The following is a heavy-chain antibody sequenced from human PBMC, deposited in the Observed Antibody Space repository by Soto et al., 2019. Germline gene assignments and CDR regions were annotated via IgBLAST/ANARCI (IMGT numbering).Heavy chain of an antibody. D-gene: IGHD6-6*01. CDR2: IIPIFGTA. CDR3: GSMRAGVAARGNDS. CDR1: GGTFSSYA. Sequence: QVQLVQSGAEVKKPGSSVKVSCKASGGTFSSYAISWVRQAPGQGLEWMGGIIPIFGTANYAQKFQGRVTITAAESTSTADMELSSLRSEDTAVYYWGSMRAGVAARGNDSWGQGTLVTVSS. J-gene: IGHJ4*02. V-gene: IGHV1-69*12.